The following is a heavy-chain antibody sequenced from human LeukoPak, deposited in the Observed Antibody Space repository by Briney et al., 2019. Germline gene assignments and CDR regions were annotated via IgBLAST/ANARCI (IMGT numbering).Heavy chain of an antibody. V-gene: IGHV1-2*02. CDR1: GYTFTGYY. Sequence: ASVKVSCKASGYTFTGYYIHWVRQAPGQGLEWMGWIKPSSGGTNYAQNFQGRVTMTRDTSISTAYMELSRLRSDDTAVYYCARDVGEYCSSTDCFASHYWGQGTLVTVSS. J-gene: IGHJ4*02. CDR2: IKPSSGGT. CDR3: ARDVGEYCSSTDCFASHY. D-gene: IGHD2-2*01.